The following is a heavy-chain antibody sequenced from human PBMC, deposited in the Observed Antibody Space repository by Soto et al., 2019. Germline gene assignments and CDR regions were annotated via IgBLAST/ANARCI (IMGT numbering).Heavy chain of an antibody. J-gene: IGHJ4*01. Sequence: QVQLVQSGAEVKKPGASVKVSCKASGYTFTSYGITWVRLAPGQGLGWRGWISAYTGNTNYAQKPQGRVTMTTDTSTRTAYMELRSLRSDDTAVYYCASGADGDYWGQGTLVTVSS. V-gene: IGHV1-18*01. CDR2: ISAYTGNT. CDR3: ASGADGDY. D-gene: IGHD3-10*01. CDR1: GYTFTSYG.